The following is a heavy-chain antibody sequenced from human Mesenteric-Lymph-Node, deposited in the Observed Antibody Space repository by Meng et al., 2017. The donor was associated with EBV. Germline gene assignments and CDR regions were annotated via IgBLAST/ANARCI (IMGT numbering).Heavy chain of an antibody. V-gene: IGHV4-4*02. CDR3: ARVGQWLPIDY. J-gene: IGHJ4*02. Sequence: QVQLQEAGPRLVTPSGTLSLTCAVSGGSISSSNWWSWVRQPPGKGLEWIGEIYHSGSTNYNPSLQSRVTISVDKSKNQFSLNLSSVTAADTAVYYCARVGQWLPIDYWGQGTLVTVSS. CDR1: GGSISSSNW. CDR2: IYHSGST. D-gene: IGHD6-19*01.